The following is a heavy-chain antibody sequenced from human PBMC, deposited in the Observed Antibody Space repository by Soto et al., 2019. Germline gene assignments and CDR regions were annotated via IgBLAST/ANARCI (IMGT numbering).Heavy chain of an antibody. CDR2: IYHSGST. CDR1: SGSISSSNW. J-gene: IGHJ4*02. V-gene: IGHV4-4*02. CDR3: SIIFSAAHYYFDY. D-gene: IGHD6-6*01. Sequence: PSETLSLTCAVSSGSISSSNWWSWVRQPPGKGLEWIGEIYHSGSTNYNPSLKSRVTISVDKSKNQFSLKLSSVTAADTAVYYCSIIFSAAHYYFDYWGQGTLVTVSS.